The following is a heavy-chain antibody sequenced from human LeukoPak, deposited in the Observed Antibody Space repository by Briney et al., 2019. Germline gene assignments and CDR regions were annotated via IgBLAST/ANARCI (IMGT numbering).Heavy chain of an antibody. Sequence: GGSLRLSCTASGLIFNIYAMHWVRQAPGKGLECVAFIQYDGRRVYYVDSVKGRFTISRDNSKNMLYLQMNSLRSEDTAVYYCAKGKSGHFDYFDYWGQGTLVTVAS. CDR2: IQYDGRRV. V-gene: IGHV3-30*02. CDR3: AKGKSGHFDYFDY. D-gene: IGHD3-3*01. CDR1: GLIFNIYA. J-gene: IGHJ4*02.